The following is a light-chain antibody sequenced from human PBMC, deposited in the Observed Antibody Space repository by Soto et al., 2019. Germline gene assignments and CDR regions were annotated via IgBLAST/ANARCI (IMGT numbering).Light chain of an antibody. V-gene: IGKV3-15*01. J-gene: IGKJ1*01. CDR2: GAS. CDR1: QSVSSN. CDR3: QQYGSSPPWT. Sequence: EIVVTQGPATLCVAPGEGATLTWRASQSVSSNLAWYAQKPGQAPRLLIYGASTRATGIPARFSGSGSGTELTLTINRLEPEDFAVYYCQQYGSSPPWTFGQGTKVDI.